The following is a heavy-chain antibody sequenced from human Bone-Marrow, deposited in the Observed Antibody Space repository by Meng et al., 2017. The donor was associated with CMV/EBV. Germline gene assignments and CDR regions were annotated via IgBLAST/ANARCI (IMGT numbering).Heavy chain of an antibody. CDR3: AKDYSAYDIGVDAFDI. Sequence: GESLKISCAASGFTFSSYAMHWVRQAPGKGPEWVAVISYDGSNKYYADSVKGRFTISRDNAKNSLHLQMISLRAEDTALYYCAKDYSAYDIGVDAFDIWGQGTMVTVSS. V-gene: IGHV3-30-3*01. CDR1: GFTFSSYA. J-gene: IGHJ3*02. CDR2: ISYDGSNK. D-gene: IGHD5-12*01.